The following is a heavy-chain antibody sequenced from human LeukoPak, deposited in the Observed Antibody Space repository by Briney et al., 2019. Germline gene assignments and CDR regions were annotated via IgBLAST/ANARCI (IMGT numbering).Heavy chain of an antibody. D-gene: IGHD6-6*01. CDR2: IKQDGSEK. CDR1: GFTFSSYW. J-gene: IGHJ4*02. V-gene: IGHV3-7*01. Sequence: GGSLRLSCAASGFTFSSYWMSWVRQAPGKGLEWVANIKQDGSEKYYVDSVKGRFTISRDNAKNSLYLQMNSLRAEDTAVYYCARELDYSSSSAFDYWGQGTLVTASS. CDR3: ARELDYSSSSAFDY.